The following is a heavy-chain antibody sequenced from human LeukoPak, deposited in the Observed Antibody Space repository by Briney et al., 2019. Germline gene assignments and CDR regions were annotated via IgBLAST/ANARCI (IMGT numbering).Heavy chain of an antibody. V-gene: IGHV1-3*01. J-gene: IGHJ4*02. D-gene: IGHD2-2*01. Sequence: ASVKVSCKASGYPFTNYAMHWVRQAPGQRLEWMGWINAGNGNTEYSQKFQGRVTITRDTSASTAYMELSSLRSEDTAVYYCARDRGSKAAEYYFDYWGQGTLVTVSS. CDR2: INAGNGNT. CDR3: ARDRGSKAAEYYFDY. CDR1: GYPFTNYA.